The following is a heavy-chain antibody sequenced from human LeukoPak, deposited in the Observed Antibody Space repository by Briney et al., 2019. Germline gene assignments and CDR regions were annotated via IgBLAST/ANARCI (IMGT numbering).Heavy chain of an antibody. CDR1: GGSISSYY. V-gene: IGHV4-4*07. CDR3: ARDLGIAAADTPFDY. Sequence: SETLSLTCTVSGGSISSYYWSWIRQPAGKGLEWIGRIYTSGSTNYNPSLKSRATMSVDTSKNQFSLKLSSVTAADTAVYYCARDLGIAAADTPFDYWGQGTLVTVSS. D-gene: IGHD6-13*01. CDR2: IYTSGST. J-gene: IGHJ4*02.